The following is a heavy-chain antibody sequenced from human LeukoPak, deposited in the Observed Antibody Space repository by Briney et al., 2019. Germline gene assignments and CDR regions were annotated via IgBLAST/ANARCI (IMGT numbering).Heavy chain of an antibody. CDR3: ASTRAVWFGDPGYYGMDV. J-gene: IGHJ6*04. D-gene: IGHD3-10*01. Sequence: GGSLRLSCAASGFTFSSYGMHWVRQAPGKRLEWVAVIWYDGSNKYYADSVKGRFTISRDNSKNTLYLQMNSLRAEDTAVYYCASTRAVWFGDPGYYGMDVWGKGTTVTVSS. V-gene: IGHV3-33*01. CDR1: GFTFSSYG. CDR2: IWYDGSNK.